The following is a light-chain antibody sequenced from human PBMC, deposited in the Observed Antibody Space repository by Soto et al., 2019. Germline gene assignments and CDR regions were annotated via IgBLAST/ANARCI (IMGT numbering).Light chain of an antibody. CDR1: SSDVGYYDF. Sequence: QSALTQPASVSGSPGQSITISCTGTSSDVGYYDFVSWYQHHPGKAPKLMIYEVTNRPLGVSNRFSGSKSGNTASLTISGLQAEDEAYYYCSSYLSDITLVIFGGGTKVTVL. J-gene: IGLJ2*01. CDR3: SSYLSDITLVI. V-gene: IGLV2-14*01. CDR2: EVT.